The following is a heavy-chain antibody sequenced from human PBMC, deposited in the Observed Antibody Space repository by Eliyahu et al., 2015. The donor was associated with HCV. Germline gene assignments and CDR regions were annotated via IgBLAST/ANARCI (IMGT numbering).Heavy chain of an antibody. CDR3: ARNYYGSLGGRFDP. V-gene: IGHV3-23*01. J-gene: IGHJ5*02. D-gene: IGHD3-10*01. CDR2: ISGTGGTT. Sequence: EVQLLESGGGLVQPGGSLRLSCAASGFTFSSNAMTWVRQAPGKGLEWVSVISGTGGTTYYADSVKGRFAISRDNSRSTVYLQMNSLRTEDTAVYFCARNYYGSLGGRFDPWGQGTLVTVSS. CDR1: GFTFSSNA.